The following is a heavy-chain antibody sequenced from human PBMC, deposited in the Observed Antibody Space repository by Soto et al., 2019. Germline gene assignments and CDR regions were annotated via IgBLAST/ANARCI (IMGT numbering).Heavy chain of an antibody. CDR3: ARHRQYLDWFDP. CDR2: IYYSGTT. CDR1: GGSISTIGNY. J-gene: IGHJ5*02. Sequence: SETLSLTCTVSGGSISTIGNYWAWIRQPPGKDLEWIGTIYYSGTTYHNPSLKSRVTISVDTSKNQFSLKLTSVTASDTAVYYCARHRQYLDWFDPWGQGTLVTVSS. V-gene: IGHV4-39*01. D-gene: IGHD2-15*01.